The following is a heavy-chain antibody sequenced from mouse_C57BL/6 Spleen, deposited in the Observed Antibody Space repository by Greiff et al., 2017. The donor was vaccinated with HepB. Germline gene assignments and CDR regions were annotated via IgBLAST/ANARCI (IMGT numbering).Heavy chain of an antibody. Sequence: EVQLQQSGPELVKPGASVKISCKASGYTFTDYYMNWVKQSHGKSLEWIGDINPNNGGTSYNQKFKGKATLTVDKSSSTAYMELRSLTSEDSAVYYCANPLFDYWGQGTTLTVSS. J-gene: IGHJ2*01. V-gene: IGHV1-26*01. CDR2: INPNNGGT. D-gene: IGHD6-1*01. CDR1: GYTFTDYY. CDR3: ANPLFDY.